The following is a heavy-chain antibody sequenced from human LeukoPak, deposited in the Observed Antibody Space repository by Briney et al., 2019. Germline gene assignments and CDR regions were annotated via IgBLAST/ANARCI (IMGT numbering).Heavy chain of an antibody. Sequence: PSETLSLTCTVSDGSISSSSYYWGWIRQPPGKGLEWIGSIYYSGSTYYNPSLKSRVTISVDTSKNQFSLKLSSVTAADTAVYYCARGRSGSSGWYPNDAFDIWGQGTMVTVSS. D-gene: IGHD6-19*01. CDR1: DGSISSSSYY. V-gene: IGHV4-39*01. CDR2: IYYSGST. CDR3: ARGRSGSSGWYPNDAFDI. J-gene: IGHJ3*02.